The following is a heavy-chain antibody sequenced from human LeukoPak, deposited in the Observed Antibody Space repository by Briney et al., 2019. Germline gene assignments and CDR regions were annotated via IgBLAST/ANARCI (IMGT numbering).Heavy chain of an antibody. J-gene: IGHJ6*04. V-gene: IGHV3-53*01. CDR2: IYSGGST. CDR1: GFTVSSNY. Sequence: GGSLRLSCAASGFTVSSNYMSWVRQAPGKGLEWVSVIYSGGSTYYADSVKGRFTISRDNSKNTLYLQMNSLRAEDTAVYYCARESGEFVWGDNRPPPHRLYYYGKEVWGKGTTVTVSS. CDR3: ARESGEFVWGDNRPPPHRLYYYGKEV. D-gene: IGHD3-16*01.